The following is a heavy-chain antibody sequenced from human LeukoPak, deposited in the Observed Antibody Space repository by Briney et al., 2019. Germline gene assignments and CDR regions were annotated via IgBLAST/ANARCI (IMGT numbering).Heavy chain of an antibody. V-gene: IGHV4-59*01. CDR2: IYYSGST. Sequence: PSETLSLTCTVSGGSISSYYWSWIRQPPRQGLEWIGYIYYSGSTNYNPSLKSRVTISVDTSKNQFSRKLSSVTAADTAVYYWARTVGITMVRGVIWWFDPWGQGTLVTVSS. CDR1: GGSISSYY. CDR3: ARTVGITMVRGVIWWFDP. D-gene: IGHD3-10*01. J-gene: IGHJ5*02.